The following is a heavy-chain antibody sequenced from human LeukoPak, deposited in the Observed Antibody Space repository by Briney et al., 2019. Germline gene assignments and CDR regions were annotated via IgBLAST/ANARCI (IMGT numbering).Heavy chain of an antibody. J-gene: IGHJ4*02. V-gene: IGHV3-23*01. CDR1: GFTFSSYG. CDR3: ANAGEVGATYYFDY. Sequence: GGSLRLSCAASGFTFSSYGMSWVRQAPGKGLEWVSTISGSGGSTYYADSVKGRFTISRDNSKNTLYLQMNSLRAEDTAVYYCANAGEVGATYYFDYWGQGTLVTVSS. CDR2: ISGSGGST. D-gene: IGHD1-26*01.